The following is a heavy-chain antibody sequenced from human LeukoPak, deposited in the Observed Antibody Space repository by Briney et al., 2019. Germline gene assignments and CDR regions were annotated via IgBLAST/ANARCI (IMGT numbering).Heavy chain of an antibody. Sequence: SETLSLTCAVYGGSFSGYYWSWIRQPPGKGLEWIGYIYYSGSTNYNPSLKSRVTISVDTSKNQFSLKLSSVTAADTAVYYCARRELYQPFDIWGQGTMVTVSS. CDR2: IYYSGST. CDR1: GGSFSGYY. V-gene: IGHV4-59*08. J-gene: IGHJ3*02. CDR3: ARRELYQPFDI. D-gene: IGHD2-2*01.